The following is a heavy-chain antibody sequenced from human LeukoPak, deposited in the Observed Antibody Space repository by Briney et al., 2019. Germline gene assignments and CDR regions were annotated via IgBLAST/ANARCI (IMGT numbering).Heavy chain of an antibody. CDR1: GGTFSSYA. CDR2: IIPILGIA. D-gene: IGHD6-19*01. J-gene: IGHJ4*02. Sequence: GASVKVSCKASGGTFSSYAISWVRQAPGQGLEWMGRIIPILGIANYAQKFQGRVTITADKSTSTAYMELSSLRSEDTAVYYCARELGGLAVAGRGAFDYWGQGTLVTVSS. V-gene: IGHV1-69*04. CDR3: ARELGGLAVAGRGAFDY.